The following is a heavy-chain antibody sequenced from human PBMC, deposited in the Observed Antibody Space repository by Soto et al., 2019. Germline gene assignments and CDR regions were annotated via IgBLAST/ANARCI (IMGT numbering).Heavy chain of an antibody. V-gene: IGHV4-59*03. D-gene: IGHD6-13*01. CDR2: IYHTGTT. CDR3: AKISAGSTDETMFTVFDH. CDR1: GDSIRSSY. J-gene: IGHJ4*02. Sequence: SETLSLTCTVSGDSIRSSYWTWIRQAPGRGLEWIGDIYHTGTTNYNPSLKSRVSISVDTSKNQFSLRLRSVTAADTAIYFCAKISAGSTDETMFTVFDHWGQGTLV.